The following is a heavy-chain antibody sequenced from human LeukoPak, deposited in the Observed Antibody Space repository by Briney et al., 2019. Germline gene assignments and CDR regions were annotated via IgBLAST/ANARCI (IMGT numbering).Heavy chain of an antibody. V-gene: IGHV4-4*07. CDR3: AREGTSGGLNWLDP. CDR1: GGSISSYY. CDR2: IYTSGST. Sequence: SETLSLTCTVSGGSISSYYWSWIRQPAGKGLEWIGRIYTSGSTNYNPSLKSRVTMSVDTSKNQFSLRLSSVNAADTAVYFCAREGTSGGLNWLDPWGQGTLVSVSS. D-gene: IGHD3-10*01. J-gene: IGHJ5*02.